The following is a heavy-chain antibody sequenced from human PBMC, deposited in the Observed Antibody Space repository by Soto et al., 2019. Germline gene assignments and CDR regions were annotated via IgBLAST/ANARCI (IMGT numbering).Heavy chain of an antibody. J-gene: IGHJ4*02. CDR3: AHMITFGRILSALDDF. D-gene: IGHD3-16*01. CDR1: GYSISSVFY. Sequence: SETLSLTCAVSGYSISSVFYWGGFRRPPGRGLVWIAGIFHRGTTYYKPSVKRRVTISGDTSKNQFSLNLMSVTAADTAVYYCAHMITFGRILSALDDFWGQGILVTVSS. CDR2: IFHRGTT. V-gene: IGHV4-38-2*01.